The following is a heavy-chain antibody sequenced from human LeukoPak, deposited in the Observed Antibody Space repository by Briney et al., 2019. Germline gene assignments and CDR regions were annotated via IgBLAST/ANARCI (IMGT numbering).Heavy chain of an antibody. V-gene: IGHV4-39*07. Sequence: SETLSLTCTVSGGSIGSSSYYWGWIRQPPGKGLEWIGSIYYSGSTYYNPSLKSRVTISVDTSKNQFSLKLSSVTAADTAVYYCVRLSYAGGLVRPFDYWGQGTLVTVSS. J-gene: IGHJ4*02. CDR1: GGSIGSSSYY. CDR3: VRLSYAGGLVRPFDY. CDR2: IYYSGST. D-gene: IGHD6-13*01.